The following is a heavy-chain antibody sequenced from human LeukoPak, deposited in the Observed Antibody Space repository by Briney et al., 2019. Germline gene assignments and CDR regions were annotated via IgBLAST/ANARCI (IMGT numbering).Heavy chain of an antibody. CDR1: GGSISSYY. D-gene: IGHD3-9*01. CDR3: ARGADILTGYYETFDY. V-gene: IGHV4-4*07. Sequence: SETLSLTCTVSGGSISSYYWSWIRQPAGKGLEWIGRIYTSGSTNYNPSLKSRVIMSVDTSKIQFSLKLSSVTAADTAVYYCARGADILTGYYETFDYWGQGTLVTVSS. CDR2: IYTSGST. J-gene: IGHJ4*02.